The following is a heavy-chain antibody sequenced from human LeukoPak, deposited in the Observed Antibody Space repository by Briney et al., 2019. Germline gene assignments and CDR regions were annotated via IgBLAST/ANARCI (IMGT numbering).Heavy chain of an antibody. V-gene: IGHV3-48*04. CDR1: GFTFSSYS. J-gene: IGHJ3*02. Sequence: GGSLRLSCAAPGFTFSSYSMNWARQAPGKGLEWVSYISSSGSTIYYADSVKGQFTISRDNAKNSLYLQMNSLRAEDTAVYYCARVRESDAFDIWGQGTMVTVSS. D-gene: IGHD3-10*01. CDR3: ARVRESDAFDI. CDR2: ISSSGSTI.